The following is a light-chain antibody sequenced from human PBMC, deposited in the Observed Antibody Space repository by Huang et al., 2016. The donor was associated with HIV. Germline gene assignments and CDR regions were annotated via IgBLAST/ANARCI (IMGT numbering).Light chain of an antibody. CDR2: AAS. V-gene: IGKV1-39*01. Sequence: DIQMTQSPSSLSASVGDRVTITCRASQSISSYLNWYQQKPGKAPKLLIYAASSLQSGAPSRFSGSGSGTDCTLTISSLQPEDFATYYCQQSYITPGGVTFGPGTKVDFK. CDR1: QSISSY. CDR3: QQSYITPGGVT. J-gene: IGKJ3*01.